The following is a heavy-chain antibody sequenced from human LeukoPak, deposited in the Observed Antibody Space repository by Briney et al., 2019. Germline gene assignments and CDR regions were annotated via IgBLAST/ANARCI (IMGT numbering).Heavy chain of an antibody. CDR2: IHHRGST. Sequence: SETLSLTCTVSGGSISSSSYYWGWIRQPPGKGLEWIGSIHHRGSTDYNPSLKSRVTISLDTSKNQFSLRLSSVTAADTAVYYCARVSGSYYRGFDYWGQGTLVTVSS. CDR3: ARVSGSYYRGFDY. CDR1: GGSISSSSYY. V-gene: IGHV4-39*07. J-gene: IGHJ4*02. D-gene: IGHD1-26*01.